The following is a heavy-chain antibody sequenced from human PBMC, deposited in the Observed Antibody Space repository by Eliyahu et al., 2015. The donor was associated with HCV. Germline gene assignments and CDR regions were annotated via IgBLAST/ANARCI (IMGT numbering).Heavy chain of an antibody. V-gene: IGHV4-39*07. CDR1: GGXISSXSYS. Sequence: QLQLQESGPGLVKPSETLSLTCTVSGGXISSXSYSWGWIRQPPGKGLEWIGSIYYSGSTYYNPSXKSRVTISVDTSKNQFSLKLSSVTAADTAVYYCARSMVQGQAHPNWFDPWGQGTLVTVSS. CDR2: IYYSGST. J-gene: IGHJ5*02. CDR3: ARSMVQGQAHPNWFDP. D-gene: IGHD3-10*01.